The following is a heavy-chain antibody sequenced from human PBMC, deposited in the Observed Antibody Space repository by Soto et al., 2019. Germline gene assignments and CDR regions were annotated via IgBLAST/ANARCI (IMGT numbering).Heavy chain of an antibody. CDR1: GFTFSSYG. V-gene: IGHV3-30*18. D-gene: IGHD3-10*01. J-gene: IGHJ4*02. CDR3: AKAPGELWFGELYY. Sequence: LRLSCAASGFTFSSYGMHWVRQAPGKGLEWVAVISYDGSNKYYADSVKGRFTISRDNSKNTLYLQMNSLRAEDTAVYYCAKAPGELWFGELYYWGQGTLVTVSS. CDR2: ISYDGSNK.